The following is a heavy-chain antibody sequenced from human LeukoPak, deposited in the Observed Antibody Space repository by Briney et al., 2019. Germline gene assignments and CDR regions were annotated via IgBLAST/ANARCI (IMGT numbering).Heavy chain of an antibody. V-gene: IGHV3-15*01. Sequence: GGSLRLSCAASGFTFSNAWMSWVRQAPGKGLEWVGRIKSKTDGGTTDYAAPVKGRFTISRDNSKNTLYLQMNSLRAEGTAVYYCAKDIGGGWYYWGQGTLVTVSS. CDR3: AKDIGGGWYY. J-gene: IGHJ4*02. CDR2: IKSKTDGGTT. CDR1: GFTFSNAW. D-gene: IGHD6-19*01.